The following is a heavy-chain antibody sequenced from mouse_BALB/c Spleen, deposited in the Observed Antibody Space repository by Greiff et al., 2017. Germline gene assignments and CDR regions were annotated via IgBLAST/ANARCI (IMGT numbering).Heavy chain of an antibody. D-gene: IGHD1-1*01. CDR1: GYTFTDYN. J-gene: IGHJ3*01. CDR3: ASSYYGSSPAWFAY. V-gene: IGHV1S29*02. Sequence: EVKVEESGPELVKPGASVKISCKASGYTFTDYNMHWVKQSHGKSLEWIGYIYPYNGGTGYNQKFKSKATLTVDNSSSTAYMELRSLTSEDSAVYYCASSYYGSSPAWFAYWGQGTLVTVSA. CDR2: IYPYNGGT.